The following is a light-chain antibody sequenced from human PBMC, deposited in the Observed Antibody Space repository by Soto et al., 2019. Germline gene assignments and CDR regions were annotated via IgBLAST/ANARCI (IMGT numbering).Light chain of an antibody. CDR3: KNTYGIPT. J-gene: IGKJ1*01. CDR2: SAS. CDR1: QSISNN. V-gene: IGKV1-39*01. Sequence: DIPMTQSPPSLSASVGDSVTITCRAGQSISNNLSWYKQKPGRAPDLLIYSASRLQSGVPSMFSGNVSGTDFTLTISRLQPEDFATYYCKNTYGIPTFAQDTKVEIK.